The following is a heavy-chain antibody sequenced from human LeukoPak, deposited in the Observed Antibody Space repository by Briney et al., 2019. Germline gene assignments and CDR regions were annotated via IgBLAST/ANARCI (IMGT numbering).Heavy chain of an antibody. V-gene: IGHV3-48*03. Sequence: PGGSLRLSCAASGFTFSSYEMNWVRQAPGKGLEWVSYISSSGSTIYYADSVKGRFTISRDNSKNSLSLQMNSFRTEDTALYYCAKGRGTGYRYGPIENWGQGTLVTVSS. CDR3: AKGRGTGYRYGPIEN. CDR2: ISSSGSTI. CDR1: GFTFSSYE. J-gene: IGHJ4*02. D-gene: IGHD5-18*01.